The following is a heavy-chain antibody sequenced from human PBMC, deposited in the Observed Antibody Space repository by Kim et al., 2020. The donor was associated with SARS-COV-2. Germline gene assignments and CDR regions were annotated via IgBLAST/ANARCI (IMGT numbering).Heavy chain of an antibody. CDR1: GYTFTSYG. CDR3: AREKGVRDYDSSGYYHYFDY. CDR2: ISAYNGNT. D-gene: IGHD3-22*01. Sequence: ASVKVSCKASGYTFTSYGISWVRQAPGQGLEWMGWISAYNGNTNYAQKLQGRVTMTTDTSTSTAYMELRSLRSDDTAVYYCAREKGVRDYDSSGYYHYFDYWGQGTLVTVSS. J-gene: IGHJ4*02. V-gene: IGHV1-18*01.